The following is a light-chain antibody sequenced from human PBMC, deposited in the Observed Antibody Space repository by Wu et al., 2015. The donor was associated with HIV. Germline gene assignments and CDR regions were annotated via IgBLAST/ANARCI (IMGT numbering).Light chain of an antibody. CDR1: QTVTSN. CDR3: QQYKNWPPIT. V-gene: IGKV3D-15*01. Sequence: EIVLTQSPDTLSLSPGERVTLSCRASQTVTSNYLAWYQQKPGQAPRLVIYGASNRATGIPDRFSGSGSGTEFTLTISSMQSEDFAVYYCQQYKNWPPITFGQGTRLEIK. J-gene: IGKJ5*01. CDR2: GAS.